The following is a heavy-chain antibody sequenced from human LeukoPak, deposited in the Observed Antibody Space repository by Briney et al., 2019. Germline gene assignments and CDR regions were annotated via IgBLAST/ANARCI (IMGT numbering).Heavy chain of an antibody. D-gene: IGHD2-21*01. CDR2: INPNSGGT. J-gene: IGHJ4*02. V-gene: IGHV1-2*02. Sequence: ASVKVSCKASGYTFTGYYMHWVRQAPGQGLERMGWINPNSGGTNYAQKFQGRVTMTRDTSISTAYMELSRLRSDDTAVYYCARVSSSVIPIDYWGQGTLVTVSS. CDR1: GYTFTGYY. CDR3: ARVSSSVIPIDY.